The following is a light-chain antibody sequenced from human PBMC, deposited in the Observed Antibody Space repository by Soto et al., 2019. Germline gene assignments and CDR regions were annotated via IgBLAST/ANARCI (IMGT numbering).Light chain of an antibody. J-gene: IGKJ2*01. CDR1: HSIGSS. Sequence: DIQMTLSPSALSASLGDRVTITCRASHSIGSSLAWYHQRPGKAPNLLIYDASSLESGVPSRFSGGGSGTEFTLTISSLQPDDFGTYYCHQYISYTPYTIGQGTKVEIK. CDR2: DAS. V-gene: IGKV1-5*01. CDR3: HQYISYTPYT.